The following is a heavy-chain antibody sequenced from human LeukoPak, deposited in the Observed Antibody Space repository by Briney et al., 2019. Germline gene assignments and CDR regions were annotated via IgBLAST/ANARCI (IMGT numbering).Heavy chain of an antibody. CDR1: GGSISSYF. CDR3: SRELYGDYVFDY. V-gene: IGHV4-4*07. J-gene: IGHJ4*02. Sequence: SETLSLTCTVPGGSISSYFWSWIRQPAGKGLEWIGRIYTGGSPNYNPSLKSRVTMSVDTSKNQFSLKLSSVTAADTAMYYCSRELYGDYVFDYWGQGTLVTVSS. CDR2: IYTGGSP. D-gene: IGHD4-17*01.